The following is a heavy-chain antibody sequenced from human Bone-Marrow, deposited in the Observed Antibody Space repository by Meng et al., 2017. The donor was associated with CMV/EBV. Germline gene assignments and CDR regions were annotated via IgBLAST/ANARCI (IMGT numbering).Heavy chain of an antibody. D-gene: IGHD3-16*01. CDR1: GYSFTSYW. CDR2: IYPGDSDT. CDR3: TRPSGGVIDPFDY. J-gene: IGHJ4*02. Sequence: GGSLRFSCKGSGYSFTSYWIGWVRQMPGKGLEWMRIIYPGDSDTRYSPYFQGQVTISADKSISTAYLQWTSLKASDTAMYYWTRPSGGVIDPFDYWGQGPLVTVSS. V-gene: IGHV5-51*01.